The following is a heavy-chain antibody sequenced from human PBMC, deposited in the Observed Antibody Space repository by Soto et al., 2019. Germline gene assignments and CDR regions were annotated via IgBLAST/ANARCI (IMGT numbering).Heavy chain of an antibody. D-gene: IGHD6-13*01. CDR3: AKDQGSSWYEIDY. J-gene: IGHJ4*02. Sequence: PGGSLRLSCEVSGFSVTANYMSWVRQAPGKGLEWVSVIYSGGSTYYADSVKGRFTISRDNSKNTLYLQMNSLRAEDTAVYYCAKDQGSSWYEIDYWGQGTLVTVSS. CDR1: GFSVTANY. CDR2: IYSGGST. V-gene: IGHV3-53*01.